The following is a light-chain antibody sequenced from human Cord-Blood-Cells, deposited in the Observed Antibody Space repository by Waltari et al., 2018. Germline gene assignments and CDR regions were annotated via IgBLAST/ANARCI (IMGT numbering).Light chain of an antibody. CDR1: SIDVGGYNH. V-gene: IGLV2-14*01. CDR3: SSYTSSSTWV. J-gene: IGLJ3*02. CDR2: DVS. Sequence: QSALTQPASVSGSPGQSIPIHCTRTSIDVGGYNHVPWYQQHPGTAPKLMIYDVSKRPSGVSNRFSGSKSGNTASLTISGLQAEDESDYYCSSYTSSSTWVFGGGTKLTVL.